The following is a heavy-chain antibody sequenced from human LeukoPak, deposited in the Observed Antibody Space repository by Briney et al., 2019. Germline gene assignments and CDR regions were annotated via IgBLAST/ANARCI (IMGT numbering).Heavy chain of an antibody. V-gene: IGHV3-23*01. CDR2: ISGSGGST. D-gene: IGHD2-21*02. J-gene: IGHJ4*02. CDR3: AKDPLAYCGGDCYVDY. CDR1: GFTFSSYA. Sequence: PGGSLRLSCAAAGFTFSSYATSWVRQAPGKGLEWVSAISGSGGSTYYADSVKGRFTISRDNSKNTLYLQMNSLRAEDTAVYYCAKDPLAYCGGDCYVDYWGQGTLVTVSS.